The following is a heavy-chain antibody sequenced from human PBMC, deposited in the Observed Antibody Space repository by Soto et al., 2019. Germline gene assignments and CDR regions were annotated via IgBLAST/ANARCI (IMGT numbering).Heavy chain of an antibody. Sequence: SETLSLTCTVSGGSISSTSYYWGWIRQPPGKGLECIGNIYYSGTTYYNPSLKSRLTISVDTSKNQFSLKLTSVTAADTAMYYCARLGKLCGSTYYFGMDVWGQGTTVTVSS. CDR1: GGSISSTSYY. V-gene: IGHV4-39*01. CDR3: ARLGKLCGSTYYFGMDV. D-gene: IGHD3-16*01. CDR2: IYYSGTT. J-gene: IGHJ6*02.